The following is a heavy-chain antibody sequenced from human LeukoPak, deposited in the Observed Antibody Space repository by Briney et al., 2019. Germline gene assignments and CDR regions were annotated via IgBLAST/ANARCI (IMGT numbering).Heavy chain of an antibody. V-gene: IGHV3-21*01. CDR1: GFTFSSYS. Sequence: GGSLRLSCAASGFTFSSYSMNWVRQAPGKGLEWVSSISSSSSYIYYADSVKGRFTISRDNAKNSLYLQMNSLRAEDTAVYYCARVLWGQDFDFDYWGQGTLVTVSS. J-gene: IGHJ4*02. CDR3: ARVLWGQDFDFDY. D-gene: IGHD1-26*01. CDR2: ISSSSSYI.